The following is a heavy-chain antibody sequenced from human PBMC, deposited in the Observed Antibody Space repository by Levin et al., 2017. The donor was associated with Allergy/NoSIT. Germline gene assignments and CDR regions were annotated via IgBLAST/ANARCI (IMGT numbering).Heavy chain of an antibody. J-gene: IGHJ4*02. CDR3: ARFVWGSDRGFDY. V-gene: IGHV4-59*01. CDR2: IYDTGNT. Sequence: SETLSLTCTVSGGSISSDNWSWIRQPPGKGLEWIGSIYDTGNTNYNPSLKSRVTLSVDTSKNQFSLKLSSVTPADTAVYYCARFVWGSDRGFDYWGQGTLVTVSS. CDR1: GGSISSDN. D-gene: IGHD3-16*02.